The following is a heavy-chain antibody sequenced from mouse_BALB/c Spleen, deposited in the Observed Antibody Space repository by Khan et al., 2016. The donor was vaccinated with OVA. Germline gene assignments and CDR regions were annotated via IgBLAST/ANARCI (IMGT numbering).Heavy chain of an antibody. CDR3: VRRGNYYGSVYWYFDV. J-gene: IGHJ1*01. V-gene: IGHV2-9-2*01. CDR2: IWTGGGT. Sequence: QVQLKQSGPGLVAPSQSLSITCTVSGFSLTSYDISWIRQPPGKGLEWLGVIWTGGGTNYNSAFMSRLSISKDNSKSKVFLKMNSLQRDDTARYYGVRRGNYYGSVYWYFDVWGAGTTVTVSS. CDR1: GFSLTSYD. D-gene: IGHD1-1*01.